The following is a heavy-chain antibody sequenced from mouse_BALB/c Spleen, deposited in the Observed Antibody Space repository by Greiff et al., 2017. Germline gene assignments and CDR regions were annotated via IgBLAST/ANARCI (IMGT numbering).Heavy chain of an antibody. CDR2: ISSGSSTI. V-gene: IGHV5-17*02. Sequence: EVHLVESGGGLVQPGGSRKLSCAASGFTFSSFGMHWVRQAPEKGLEWVAYISSGSSTIYYADTVKGRFTISRDNPKNTLFLQMTSLRSEDTAMYYCARDGYYRAMDYWGQGTSVTVSS. D-gene: IGHD2-3*01. J-gene: IGHJ4*01. CDR3: ARDGYYRAMDY. CDR1: GFTFSSFG.